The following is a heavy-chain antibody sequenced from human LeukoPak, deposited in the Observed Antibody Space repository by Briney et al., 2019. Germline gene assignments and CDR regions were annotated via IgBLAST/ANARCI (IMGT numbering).Heavy chain of an antibody. J-gene: IGHJ4*02. Sequence: GGSLRLSCAASGFTFDDYAMHWVRQAPGKGLEWVSLISGDGGSTYYADSVKGRFTISRDNARNSLYLQMNSLRAGDAAIYYCANYCSASTCYGVEGYWGQGTLVTVSS. CDR3: ANYCSASTCYGVEGY. D-gene: IGHD2-2*01. V-gene: IGHV3-43*02. CDR1: GFTFDDYA. CDR2: ISGDGGST.